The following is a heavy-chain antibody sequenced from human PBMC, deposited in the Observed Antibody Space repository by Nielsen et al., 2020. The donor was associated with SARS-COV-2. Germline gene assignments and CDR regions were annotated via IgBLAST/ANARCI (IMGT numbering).Heavy chain of an antibody. CDR2: ISAYNGNT. Sequence: WVRQAPGQGLEWMGWISAYNGNTNYAQKLQGRVTMTTDTSTSTAYMELRSLRSDDTAVYYCARGKHYYGSGSYYNVVVSDAFDIWGQGTMVTVSS. J-gene: IGHJ3*02. CDR3: ARGKHYYGSGSYYNVVVSDAFDI. D-gene: IGHD3-10*01. V-gene: IGHV1-18*01.